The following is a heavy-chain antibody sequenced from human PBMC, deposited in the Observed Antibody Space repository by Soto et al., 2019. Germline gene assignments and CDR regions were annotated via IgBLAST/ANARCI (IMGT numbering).Heavy chain of an antibody. J-gene: IGHJ5*02. V-gene: IGHV4-31*03. Sequence: PSETLSLTCTVSGGSISSSGYYWGWIRQHPGKGLQWIGQINYSGSANYNPSLKSRVTISVDTSRNQFSLKLSSVTAADKAVYYCARDLKDYHDSSGYWNWFDPWGQGTRVTVSS. D-gene: IGHD3-22*01. CDR3: ARDLKDYHDSSGYWNWFDP. CDR2: INYSGSA. CDR1: GGSISSSGYY.